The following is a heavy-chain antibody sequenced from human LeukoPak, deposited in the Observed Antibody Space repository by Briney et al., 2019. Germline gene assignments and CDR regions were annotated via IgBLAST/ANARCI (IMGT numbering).Heavy chain of an antibody. Sequence: ASVKVSCKASGYTFTSYYMHWVRQAPGQGLEWMGIINPSGGSTSYAQKFQGRVTMTRDMSTSTVYMELSSLRSDDTAVYYCARSYPLGYCSSTSCYGDAFDIWGQGTMVTVSS. CDR2: INPSGGST. CDR3: ARSYPLGYCSSTSCYGDAFDI. CDR1: GYTFTSYY. V-gene: IGHV1-46*01. D-gene: IGHD2-2*01. J-gene: IGHJ3*02.